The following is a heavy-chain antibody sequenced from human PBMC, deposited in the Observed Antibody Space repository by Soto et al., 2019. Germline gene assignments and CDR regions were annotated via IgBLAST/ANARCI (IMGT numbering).Heavy chain of an antibody. D-gene: IGHD1-1*01. CDR2: IIPILGIA. J-gene: IGHJ5*02. Sequence: GASVKVSCKASGGTFSSYTISWVRQAPGQGLEWMGRIIPILGIANYAQKFQGRVTITADKSTSTAYMELSSLRSEDTAVYYCARAPGRGQSGRNWFDPWGQGTLVTVSS. CDR3: ARAPGRGQSGRNWFDP. V-gene: IGHV1-69*02. CDR1: GGTFSSYT.